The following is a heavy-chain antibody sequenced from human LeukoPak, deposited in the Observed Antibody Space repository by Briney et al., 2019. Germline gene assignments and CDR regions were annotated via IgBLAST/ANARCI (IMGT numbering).Heavy chain of an antibody. J-gene: IGHJ4*02. CDR3: ARASGSYYLSFDY. CDR2: INHSGST. CDR1: GGSFSGYY. Sequence: PSETLSLTCAVYGGSFSGYYWSWIRQPPGKGLEWIGEINHSGSTNYNPSLKSRVTISEDTSKNQFSLKLSSVTAADTAVYYCARASGSYYLSFDYWGQGTLVTVSS. D-gene: IGHD3-10*01. V-gene: IGHV4-34*01.